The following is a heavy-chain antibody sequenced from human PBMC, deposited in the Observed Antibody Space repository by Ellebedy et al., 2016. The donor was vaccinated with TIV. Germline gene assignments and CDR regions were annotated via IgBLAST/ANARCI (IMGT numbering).Heavy chain of an antibody. CDR1: GYTFTNYF. CDR2: INPTSGSS. V-gene: IGHV1-46*01. Sequence: ASVKVSCKASGYTFTNYFLYWVRQAPGQWLEWMGIINPTSGSSHYAQKFQGRVTMTRDTSTSTVYMVLSSLRSEDTAVYYCARGDNYYYDSSGYYYNYWGQGTLVTVSS. J-gene: IGHJ4*02. CDR3: ARGDNYYYDSSGYYYNY. D-gene: IGHD3-22*01.